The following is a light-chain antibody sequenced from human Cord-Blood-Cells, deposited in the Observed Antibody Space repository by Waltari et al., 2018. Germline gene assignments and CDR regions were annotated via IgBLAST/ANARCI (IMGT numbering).Light chain of an antibody. J-gene: IGLJ1*01. V-gene: IGLV2-11*01. CDR1: RRDVGCYNY. Sequence: QSALTPPPSVSGLPRQSATLSCTDTRRDVGCYNYLSWYQQHPGKAPNLMIYDVSKLHSGVPDRFSGSKSGNPASLTISGLQAEDEADYYCCSYAGSYTFYVFGTGTKVTVL. CDR3: CSYAGSYTFYV. CDR2: DVS.